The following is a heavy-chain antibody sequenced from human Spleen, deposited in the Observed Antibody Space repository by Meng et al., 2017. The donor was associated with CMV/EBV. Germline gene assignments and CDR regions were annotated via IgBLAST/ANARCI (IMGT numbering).Heavy chain of an antibody. CDR3: AKDYSSGWD. V-gene: IGHV3-23*01. J-gene: IGHJ4*02. CDR2: ISGSGGST. Sequence: GESLKISCAASGFTFSSYAMSWVRQAPGKGLEWVLGISGSGGSTYYADSVKGRFTISRDNSKNTLYLQMNSLRAEDTAVYYCAKDYSSGWDWGQGTLVTVSS. CDR1: GFTFSSYA. D-gene: IGHD6-19*01.